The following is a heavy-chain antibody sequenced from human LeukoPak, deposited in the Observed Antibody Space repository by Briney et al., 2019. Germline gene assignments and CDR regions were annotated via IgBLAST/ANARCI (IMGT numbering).Heavy chain of an antibody. CDR1: GFTFSSYA. J-gene: IGHJ3*02. V-gene: IGHV3-23*01. CDR3: ARVSGLPAFDI. Sequence: LPGGSLGLSCAASGFTFSSYAMSWVRQAPGKGLEWVSVISGSGGSTYYADSVKGRFTISRDNSKNTLYLQMNSLRAEDTAVYYCARVSGLPAFDIWGQGTMVTVSS. D-gene: IGHD2-15*01. CDR2: ISGSGGST.